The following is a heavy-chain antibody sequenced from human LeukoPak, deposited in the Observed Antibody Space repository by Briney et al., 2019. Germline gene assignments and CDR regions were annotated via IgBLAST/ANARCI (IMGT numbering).Heavy chain of an antibody. V-gene: IGHV5-51*01. CDR2: IYPDDSDI. CDR1: GYRFKEYW. J-gene: IGHJ4*02. Sequence: GESLQISCQGSGYRFKEYWIGWVRQMPGKGLEWMGIIYPDDSDIRYSPSFQGQVTISADRSISIAYLQWSSLKASDTAMYYCAGQTMGVRGGEWDYWGQGTLVTVSS. CDR3: AGQTMGVRGGEWDY. D-gene: IGHD3-10*01.